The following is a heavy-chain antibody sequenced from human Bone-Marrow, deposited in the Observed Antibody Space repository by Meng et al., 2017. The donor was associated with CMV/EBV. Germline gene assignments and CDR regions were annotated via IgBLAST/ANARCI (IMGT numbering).Heavy chain of an antibody. CDR2: ISAYNGNT. Sequence: YTFTSYGISWVRQAPGQGLEWMGWISAYNGNTNSAQKLQGRVTMTTHTSTSTAYMELRSLRSDDTAVYYCARVHYDFWSGYTNWFDPWGQGTLVTVSS. D-gene: IGHD3-3*01. CDR1: YTFTSYG. CDR3: ARVHYDFWSGYTNWFDP. V-gene: IGHV1-18*01. J-gene: IGHJ5*02.